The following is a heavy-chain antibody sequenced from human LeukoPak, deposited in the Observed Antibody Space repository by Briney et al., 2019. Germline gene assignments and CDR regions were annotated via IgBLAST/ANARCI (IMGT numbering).Heavy chain of an antibody. CDR2: IYFSGTS. D-gene: IGHD3-16*01. J-gene: IGHJ4*02. CDR3: ARHSLSGGIDY. Sequence: NPSETLSLTCTVSGGSFSTNTYYWGWIRQPPGKGLEWIENIYFSGTSRYNPSLRSRVTISVDTSKNQFSLKLSSVTAADTAVYFCARHSLSGGIDYWGQGILVTVSS. CDR1: GGSFSTNTYY. V-gene: IGHV4-39*01.